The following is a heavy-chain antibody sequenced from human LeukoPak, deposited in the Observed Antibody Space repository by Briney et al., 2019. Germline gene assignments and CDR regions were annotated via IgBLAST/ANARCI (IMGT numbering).Heavy chain of an antibody. Sequence: GGSLRLSCAASGFTFSSYAMSWVRQAPGKGLEWVANIKQDGSEKYYVDSVRGRFTISRDNAKNSLYLQMNSLRAEDTAVYYCARSNTGYYYYGMDVWGQGTTVTVSS. CDR3: ARSNTGYYYYGMDV. CDR2: IKQDGSEK. V-gene: IGHV3-7*01. D-gene: IGHD1-14*01. J-gene: IGHJ6*02. CDR1: GFTFSSYA.